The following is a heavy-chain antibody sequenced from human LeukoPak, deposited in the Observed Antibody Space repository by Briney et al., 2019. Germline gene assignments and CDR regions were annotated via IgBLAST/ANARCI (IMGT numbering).Heavy chain of an antibody. CDR1: GFTFSSYA. Sequence: PGGSLRLSCAASGFTFSSYAMSWVRQAPGKGQEWVSGLFSSGSNTHYAVSVKGRFTISRDNSKDTLYLQMNSLGAEDTAVYYCVKDLTTVTLGYFHHWGQGILVTVSS. V-gene: IGHV3-23*01. D-gene: IGHD4-17*01. J-gene: IGHJ1*01. CDR2: LFSSGSNT. CDR3: VKDLTTVTLGYFHH.